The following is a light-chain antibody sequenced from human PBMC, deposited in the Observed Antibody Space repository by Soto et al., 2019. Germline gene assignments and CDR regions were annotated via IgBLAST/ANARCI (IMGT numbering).Light chain of an antibody. CDR1: HSVSSSY. CDR2: GAS. CDR3: QQDGSSPPIS. V-gene: IGKV3-20*01. J-gene: IGKJ5*01. Sequence: SVLTQSPGTLSLSPGERATLSCRASHSVSSSYLAWYQQKPGQTPRHLIYGASSRATGIPYRFSGSGSGTEFTLTSSRLEPEDLAVYYCQQDGSSPPISFGPWTRLEIK.